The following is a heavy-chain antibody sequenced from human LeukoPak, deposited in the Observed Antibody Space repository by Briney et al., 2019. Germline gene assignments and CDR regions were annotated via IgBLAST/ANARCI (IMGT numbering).Heavy chain of an antibody. V-gene: IGHV1-2*04. CDR2: INPNSGGT. D-gene: IGHD1-26*01. CDR3: ARASIVGATYGMDY. Sequence: ASVKVSCKASGYTFTGYYMHWVRQAPGQGLEWMGWINPNSGGTNYAQKFQGWVTMTRDTSISTAYMELSRLRSDDTAVYYCARASIVGATYGMDYWGQGTLVTVSS. CDR1: GYTFTGYY. J-gene: IGHJ4*02.